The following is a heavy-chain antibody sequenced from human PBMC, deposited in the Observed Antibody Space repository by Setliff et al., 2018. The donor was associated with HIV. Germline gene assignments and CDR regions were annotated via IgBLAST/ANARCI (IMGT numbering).Heavy chain of an antibody. V-gene: IGHV4-61*09. CDR1: GVSITRGSYD. Sequence: SETLSLTCTVSGVSITRGSYDWSWVWQPAGKGLAWIGHIFPNGDINYNPSLKSRDTISGDSSNNQFSLNLRSLTAADTAVYFCARNSIDFWSGYFWVHNLFDPWGQGIQVT. J-gene: IGHJ5*01. CDR2: IFPNGDI. CDR3: ARNSIDFWSGYFWVHNLFDP. D-gene: IGHD3-3*01.